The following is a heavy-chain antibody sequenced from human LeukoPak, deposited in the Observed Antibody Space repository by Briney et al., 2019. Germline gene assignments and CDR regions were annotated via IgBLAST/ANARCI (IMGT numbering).Heavy chain of an antibody. D-gene: IGHD6-6*01. Sequence: SETLSLTCAVYGGSFSGYYWSWIRQPPGKGLEWIGEINHSGSTNYNPSLKSRVTISVDTSKNQFSLKLSSVTAADTAVYYCARVALGYSSSSGDYWGQGTLVTVSS. CDR1: GGSFSGYY. CDR2: INHSGST. V-gene: IGHV4-34*01. CDR3: ARVALGYSSSSGDY. J-gene: IGHJ4*02.